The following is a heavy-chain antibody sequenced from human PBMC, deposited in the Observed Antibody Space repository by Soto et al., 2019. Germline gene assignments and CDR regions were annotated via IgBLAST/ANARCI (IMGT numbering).Heavy chain of an antibody. CDR2: VSHRGST. D-gene: IGHD3-16*01. J-gene: IGHJ6*03. CDR1: VGSISSSSCY. V-gene: IGHV4-39*02. CDR3: VSPYNFYFMDV. Sequence: QLQLQESGPGLVKPSETLSLTCTDSVGSISSSSCYWGWVRQPPGKGLEWIGSVSHRGSTYYNPSLTSRVTISVDTSKNHFALKLTSVTAADTDVYYCVSPYNFYFMDVWGKGTPVTVSS.